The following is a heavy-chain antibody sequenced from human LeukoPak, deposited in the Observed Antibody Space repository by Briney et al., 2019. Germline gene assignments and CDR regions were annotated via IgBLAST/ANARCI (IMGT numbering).Heavy chain of an antibody. Sequence: SETLSLTCAVYGGSFSGYYWSWIRQPPGKVLEWIGEINHSGSTNYNPSLKSRVTISVDTSKNQFSLKLSSVTAANTAVYYCARHREIVVVPAAPVPSAFDIWGQGTMVTVSS. D-gene: IGHD2-2*01. CDR1: GGSFSGYY. V-gene: IGHV4-34*01. CDR3: ARHREIVVVPAAPVPSAFDI. CDR2: INHSGST. J-gene: IGHJ3*02.